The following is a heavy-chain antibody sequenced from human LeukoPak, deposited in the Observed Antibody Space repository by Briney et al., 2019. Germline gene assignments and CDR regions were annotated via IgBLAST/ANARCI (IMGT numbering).Heavy chain of an antibody. CDR3: AKEHIVVVPAAIPHFDY. CDR1: GFTFSSYA. J-gene: IGHJ4*02. CDR2: ISGSGGST. V-gene: IGHV3-23*01. D-gene: IGHD2-2*01. Sequence: PGGSLRLSCAASGFTFSSYAMSWVRQAPGKGLEWVSAISGSGGSTYYADSVKGRFTISRDNSKNTLCLQMNSLRAEDTAVYYCAKEHIVVVPAAIPHFDYWGQGTLVTVSS.